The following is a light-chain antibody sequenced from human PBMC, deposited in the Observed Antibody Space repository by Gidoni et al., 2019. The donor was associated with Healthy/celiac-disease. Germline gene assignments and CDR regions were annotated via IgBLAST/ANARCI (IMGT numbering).Light chain of an antibody. J-gene: IGKJ1*01. V-gene: IGKV1-5*01. CDR2: DAS. Sequence: DIQMTQSPSTLSASVGDRVTITCRASQSISSWLAWYQQKPGKAPKLLIYDASSLESGVPSRFSGSGSGTVFTLTISSLQPGDFSTYYCQQYNSYSPWTFGQGTKVEI. CDR1: QSISSW. CDR3: QQYNSYSPWT.